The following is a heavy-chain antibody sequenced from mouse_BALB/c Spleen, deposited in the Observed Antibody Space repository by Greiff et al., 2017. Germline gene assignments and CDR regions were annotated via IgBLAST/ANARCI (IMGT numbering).Heavy chain of an antibody. CDR2: IDPETGGT. CDR1: GYTFTDYE. V-gene: IGHV1-15*01. J-gene: IGHJ3*01. Sequence: QVQLKESGAELVRPGASVTLSCKASGYTFTDYEMHWVKQTPVHGLEWIGAIDPETGGTAYNQKFKGKATLTADKSSSTAYMELRSLTSEDSAVYYCTRSSGQLGRRFAYWGQGTLVTVSA. D-gene: IGHD3-2*01. CDR3: TRSSGQLGRRFAY.